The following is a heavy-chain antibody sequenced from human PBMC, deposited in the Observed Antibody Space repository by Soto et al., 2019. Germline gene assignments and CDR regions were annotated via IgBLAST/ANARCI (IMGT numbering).Heavy chain of an antibody. J-gene: IGHJ3*02. Sequence: QVQLVQSGAEVKKPGSSVKVSCKASGGTFSSYAISWVRQAPEQGLEWMGGIIPIFGTANYAQKFQGRVTITADESTSTAYMELSSLRSEDTAVYYCARAEAYYGSGNDAFDIWGQGTMVTVSS. CDR3: ARAEAYYGSGNDAFDI. D-gene: IGHD3-10*01. CDR2: IIPIFGTA. CDR1: GGTFSSYA. V-gene: IGHV1-69*12.